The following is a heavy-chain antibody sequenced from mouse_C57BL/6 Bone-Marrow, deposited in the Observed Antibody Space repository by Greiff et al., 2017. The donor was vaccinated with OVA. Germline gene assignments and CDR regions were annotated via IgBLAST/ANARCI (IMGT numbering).Heavy chain of an antibody. Sequence: HHSGSDLAKPGASVKLSCKASGYTFTSYWMHWVKQRPGQGLEWIGEIDPSDSYTNYNQKFKGKSTLTVDKSSSTAYMQLSSLTSEDSAVYYCARDDGYLYYAMDYWGQGTSVTVSS. J-gene: IGHJ4*01. CDR1: GYTFTSYW. D-gene: IGHD2-3*01. CDR2: IDPSDSYT. CDR3: ARDDGYLYYAMDY. V-gene: IGHV1-69*01.